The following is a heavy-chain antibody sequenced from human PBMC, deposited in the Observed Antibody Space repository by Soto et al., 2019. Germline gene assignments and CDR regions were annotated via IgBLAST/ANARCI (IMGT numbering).Heavy chain of an antibody. Sequence: GASVKVSCKASGGTFSSYAISWVRQAPGQGLEWMGGIIPIFGTANYAQKFQGRVTITADESTSTAYMELSSLRSEDTAVYYCALGYCSGGSCYSGESFQHWGQGTLVTVSS. J-gene: IGHJ1*01. D-gene: IGHD2-15*01. CDR1: GGTFSSYA. V-gene: IGHV1-69*13. CDR3: ALGYCSGGSCYSGESFQH. CDR2: IIPIFGTA.